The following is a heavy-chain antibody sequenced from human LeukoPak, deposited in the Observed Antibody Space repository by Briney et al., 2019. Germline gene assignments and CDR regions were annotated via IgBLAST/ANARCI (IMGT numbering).Heavy chain of an antibody. Sequence: SETLSLTCTVSGGSISSYYWSWIRQPPGKGLEWIGYIYYSGSTNYNPSLNSRVTISVDTSKTQFSLKLSSVTAADTAVYYCARGTDYGGNSGSIYYYYYMDVWGKGTTVTVSS. J-gene: IGHJ6*03. CDR2: IYYSGST. V-gene: IGHV4-59*01. D-gene: IGHD4-23*01. CDR3: ARGTDYGGNSGSIYYYYYMDV. CDR1: GGSISSYY.